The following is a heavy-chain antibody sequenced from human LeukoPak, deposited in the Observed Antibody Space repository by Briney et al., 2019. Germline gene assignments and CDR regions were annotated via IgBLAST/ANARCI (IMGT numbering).Heavy chain of an antibody. J-gene: IGHJ3*02. CDR3: ARSAYYYDSSGYPGDAFDI. CDR2: MYYSGRT. CDR1: GGSISSSSYY. D-gene: IGHD3-22*01. V-gene: IGHV4-39*01. Sequence: SETLSLTCTVSGGSISSSSYYWGWIRQPPGKVLEGAVSMYYSGRTYSTASLKRRITLSVETSKTQFSLKLSCVTAADTAVYYWARSAYYYDSSGYPGDAFDIWGQGKMVTVSS.